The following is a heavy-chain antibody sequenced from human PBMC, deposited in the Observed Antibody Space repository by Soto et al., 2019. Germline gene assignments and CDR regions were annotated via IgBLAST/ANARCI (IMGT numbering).Heavy chain of an antibody. CDR2: ISGSGGST. J-gene: IGHJ5*02. CDR3: ARDWGYSYGLFDP. D-gene: IGHD5-18*01. Sequence: EVQVLESGGGLVQPGGSLRIACGASGFTFSSYAMSWVRQAPGKGLEWVSGISGSGGSTYYADSVKGRFTISRDNSKNTLYLQMNSLRAEDTAVYYCARDWGYSYGLFDPWGQGTLVTVSS. CDR1: GFTFSSYA. V-gene: IGHV3-23*01.